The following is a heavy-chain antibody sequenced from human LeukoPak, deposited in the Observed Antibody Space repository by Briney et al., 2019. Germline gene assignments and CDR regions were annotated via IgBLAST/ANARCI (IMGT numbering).Heavy chain of an antibody. J-gene: IGHJ4*02. V-gene: IGHV4-59*11. D-gene: IGHD2-21*01. Sequence: SETLSLTCTVSGGSISIHYWSWIRQPPGKGLEWIGYIYYSGTTNYNPSLKSRVTISVDTSKNQFSLRLSSVTAADTAVYYCARVAYKGAADYWGQGTLVTVSS. CDR1: GGSISIHY. CDR3: ARVAYKGAADY. CDR2: IYYSGTT.